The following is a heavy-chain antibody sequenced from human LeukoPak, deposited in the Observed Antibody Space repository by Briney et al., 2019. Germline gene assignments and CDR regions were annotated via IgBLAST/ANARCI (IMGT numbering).Heavy chain of an antibody. CDR2: IRSKAYGGTT. V-gene: IGHV3-49*03. J-gene: IGHJ4*02. CDR3: SRDRCRYCSRLRLYYFDY. Sequence: PGGSLRLSCTVSGFTFGDYTMSWFRQAPGKGLEWVGFIRSKAYGGTTEYAASVKGRFTISRDDSKRIAYLQMNSLKTEDTAVYFCSRDRCRYCSRLRLYYFDYWGQGNLVTVSS. CDR1: GFTFGDYT. D-gene: IGHD2-2*01.